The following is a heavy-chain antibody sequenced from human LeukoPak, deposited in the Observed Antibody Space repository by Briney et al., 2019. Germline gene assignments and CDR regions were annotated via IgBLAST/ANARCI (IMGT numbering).Heavy chain of an antibody. V-gene: IGHV1-69*04. D-gene: IGHD5-18*01. CDR2: IIPILGIA. J-gene: IGHJ3*02. Sequence: VASVKVSCKASGGTFSSYAISWVRQAPGQGLEWMGRIIPILGIANYAQKFQGRVTITADKSTSTAYMELSSLRSEDTAVYYCARVDTANHIRAFDIWGQGTMVTVSS. CDR1: GGTFSSYA. CDR3: ARVDTANHIRAFDI.